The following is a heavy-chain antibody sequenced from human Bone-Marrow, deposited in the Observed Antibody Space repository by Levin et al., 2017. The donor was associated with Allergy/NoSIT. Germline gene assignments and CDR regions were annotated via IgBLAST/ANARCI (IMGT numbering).Heavy chain of an antibody. V-gene: IGHV3-7*01. J-gene: IGHJ4*02. CDR3: VRALTD. CDR1: GFTFSNYW. CDR2: IRQDGSEI. Sequence: PGGSLRISCAASGFTFSNYWMNWVRQAPGKGLEWVANIRQDGSEIYYVGSVKGRFTISRDNAKNSVYLHMSSLRAEDTALYYCVRALTDWGQGTLVTVSS.